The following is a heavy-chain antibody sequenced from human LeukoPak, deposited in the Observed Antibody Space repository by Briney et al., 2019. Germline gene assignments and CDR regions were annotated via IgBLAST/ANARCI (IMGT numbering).Heavy chain of an antibody. Sequence: SETLSLTCAVYGGSFSGYYWSWIRQPPGKGLEWIGEINHSGSTNYNPSLKSRVTISVDTSKNQFSLKLSSVTAADTAVYYCARVAWGEQLIPDYWGQGTLVTVSS. CDR2: INHSGST. V-gene: IGHV4-34*01. CDR1: GGSFSGYY. CDR3: ARVAWGEQLIPDY. J-gene: IGHJ4*02. D-gene: IGHD6-6*01.